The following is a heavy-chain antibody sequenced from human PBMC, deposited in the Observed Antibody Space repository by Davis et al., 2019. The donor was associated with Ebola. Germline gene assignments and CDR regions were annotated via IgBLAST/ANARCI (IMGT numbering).Heavy chain of an antibody. D-gene: IGHD3-10*01. CDR2: IIPIFGTA. CDR1: GGTFSSYA. CDR3: ARGSVYYGSGSYYSVLGVFDY. J-gene: IGHJ4*02. Sequence: SLKVSCKASGGTFSSYAISWVRQAPGQGLEWMGGIIPIFGTANYAQKFQGRVTITADESTSTAYMELSSLRSEDTAVYYCARGSVYYGSGSYYSVLGVFDYWGQGTLVTVSS. V-gene: IGHV1-69*13.